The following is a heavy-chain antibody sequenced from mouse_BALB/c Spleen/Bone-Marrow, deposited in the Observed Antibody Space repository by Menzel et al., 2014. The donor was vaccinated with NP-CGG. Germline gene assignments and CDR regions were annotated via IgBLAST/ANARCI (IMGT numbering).Heavy chain of an antibody. Sequence: VQLVESGAELAKPGASVKMSCKASGYTFTSYWMHWVKQRPGQGLEWIGYINPSTGYTGYNQKFKDKATLTADKSSSTAYMQLSSLTSEDSAVYYCARQITTVDYAMDYWGQGTSVTVSS. CDR1: GYTFTSYW. CDR3: ARQITTVDYAMDY. D-gene: IGHD1-1*01. CDR2: INPSTGYT. J-gene: IGHJ4*01. V-gene: IGHV1-7*01.